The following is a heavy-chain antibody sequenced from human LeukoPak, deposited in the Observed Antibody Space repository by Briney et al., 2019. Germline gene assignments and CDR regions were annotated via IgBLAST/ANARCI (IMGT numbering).Heavy chain of an antibody. CDR2: IYHSESP. Sequence: SETLSLTCTVSGYSISSGYYWGWIRQPPGKGLEWIATIYHSESPYYNPSLKRRVTISVDTSKTQFSLKLRSLTAADTAVYYCARVYTGSSWDYYYYMDVWGKGTTVTVSS. CDR3: ARVYTGSSWDYYYYMDV. D-gene: IGHD6-13*01. CDR1: GYSISSGYY. V-gene: IGHV4-38-2*02. J-gene: IGHJ6*03.